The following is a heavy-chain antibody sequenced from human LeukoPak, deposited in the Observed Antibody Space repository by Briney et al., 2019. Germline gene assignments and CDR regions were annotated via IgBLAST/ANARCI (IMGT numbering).Heavy chain of an antibody. CDR1: GFTFSSYG. V-gene: IGHV3-23*01. Sequence: GGSLRLSCAASGFTFSSYGMSWVRQAPGRGLEWVSAISGSGGSTYYEDSVKGRFTISRDNSKNTLYLQMNSLRAEDTAVYYCAKEDYYGSGSYYGRDAFDIWGQGTMVTVSS. CDR2: ISGSGGST. D-gene: IGHD3-10*01. J-gene: IGHJ3*02. CDR3: AKEDYYGSGSYYGRDAFDI.